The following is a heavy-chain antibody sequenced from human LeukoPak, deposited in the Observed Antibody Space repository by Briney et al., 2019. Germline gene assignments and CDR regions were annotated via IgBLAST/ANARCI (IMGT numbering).Heavy chain of an antibody. CDR2: ISGSGGST. CDR1: GFTFSNYA. Sequence: QPGGSLRLSCAASGFTFSNYAMTWVRQAPGKGLEWVSTISGSGGSTYYADSVKGRFTISRDNSKNTLYLQMNSLRAEDTAVYYCARDLLVPAAYGGVDYWGQGTLVTVSS. D-gene: IGHD2-2*01. V-gene: IGHV3-23*01. J-gene: IGHJ4*02. CDR3: ARDLLVPAAYGGVDY.